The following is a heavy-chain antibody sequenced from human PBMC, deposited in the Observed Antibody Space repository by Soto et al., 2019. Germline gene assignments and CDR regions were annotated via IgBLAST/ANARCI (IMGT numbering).Heavy chain of an antibody. CDR2: INPSGGST. J-gene: IGHJ4*02. D-gene: IGHD4-17*01. Sequence: GASVKVSCKASGYTFTSYYMHWVRQAPGQGLEWMGIINPSGGSTSYAQKFQGRVTMTRDTSTSTVYMELSSLRSEDTAVYYCAREISVLSGTATTLFDYWGQGTLVTVSS. CDR3: AREISVLSGTATTLFDY. V-gene: IGHV1-46*01. CDR1: GYTFTSYY.